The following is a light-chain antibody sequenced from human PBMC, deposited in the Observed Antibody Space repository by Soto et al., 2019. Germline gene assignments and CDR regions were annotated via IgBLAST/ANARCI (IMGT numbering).Light chain of an antibody. CDR1: QSVGDNY. V-gene: IGKV3-20*01. J-gene: IGKJ2*01. Sequence: EIVLTQSPGTLSLSPGERATLSCRASQSVGDNYLAWYQQKPGQAPRLLIYGASSRATGIPDRVTGSGSGTDFTLTISALEPEDFAVYYWQQYGSSPYTFGQGTKLEIK. CDR2: GAS. CDR3: QQYGSSPYT.